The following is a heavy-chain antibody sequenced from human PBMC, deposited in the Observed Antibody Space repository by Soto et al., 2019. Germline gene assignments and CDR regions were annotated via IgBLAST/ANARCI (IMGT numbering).Heavy chain of an antibody. CDR1: GGSISSSSYY. D-gene: IGHD3-10*01. CDR2: IYYSGST. J-gene: IGHJ4*02. CDR3: ARWAVGSGSYEVFDY. Sequence: TSETLSLTCTVSGGSISSSSYYWGWIRQPPGKGLEWIGSIYYSGSTNYNPSLKSRVTISVDTSKNQFSLKLSSVTAADTAVYYCARWAVGSGSYEVFDYWGQGTLVTVSS. V-gene: IGHV4-39*07.